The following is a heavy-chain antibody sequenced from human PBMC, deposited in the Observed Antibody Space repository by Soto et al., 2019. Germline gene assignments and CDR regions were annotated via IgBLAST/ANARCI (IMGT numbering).Heavy chain of an antibody. CDR1: GLTFSIYA. CDR2: IANSGGRT. J-gene: IGHJ4*02. CDR3: AKDGRAYSQEHFDY. Sequence: GGSLRLSCAASGLTFSIYAMSWVRQAPGKGLEWVSAIANSGGRTYYADSVKGRFTISRDNSKNTLYLQMNSLRADDTAVYYCAKDGRAYSQEHFDYWGQGTLVTVSS. D-gene: IGHD5-18*01. V-gene: IGHV3-23*01.